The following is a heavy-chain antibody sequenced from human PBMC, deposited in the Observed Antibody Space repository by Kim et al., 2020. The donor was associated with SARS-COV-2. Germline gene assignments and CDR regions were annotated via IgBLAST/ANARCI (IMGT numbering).Heavy chain of an antibody. Sequence: GGSLRLSCAASGFTFSSYSMNWVRQAPGKGLEWVSYISSSSSTIYYADSVKGRFTISRDNAKNSLYLQMNSLRDEDTAVYYCARDHYDFWSGYYPGWFDPWGQGTLVTVSS. D-gene: IGHD3-3*01. CDR1: GFTFSSYS. J-gene: IGHJ5*02. CDR2: ISSSSSTI. V-gene: IGHV3-48*02. CDR3: ARDHYDFWSGYYPGWFDP.